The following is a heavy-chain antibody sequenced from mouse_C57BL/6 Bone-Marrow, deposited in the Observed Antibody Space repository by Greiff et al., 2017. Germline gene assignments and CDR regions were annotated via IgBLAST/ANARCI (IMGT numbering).Heavy chain of an antibody. CDR1: GYTFTSYT. CDR3: ARGGSLFAY. V-gene: IGHV1-4*01. Sequence: QVQLQQSGAELARPGASVKMSCKASGYTFTSYTMHWVKQRPGPGLEWIGYINPSSGYTKYNQKFKDKATLTADKSSSTAYMQLSSLTSEDSAVYYCARGGSLFAYWGQGTLVTVSA. CDR2: INPSSGYT. J-gene: IGHJ3*01.